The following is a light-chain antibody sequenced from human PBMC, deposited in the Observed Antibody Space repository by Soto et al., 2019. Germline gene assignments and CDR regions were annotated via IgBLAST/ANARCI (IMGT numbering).Light chain of an antibody. CDR2: DAS. V-gene: IGKV1-33*01. J-gene: IGKJ5*01. Sequence: DIPMTQSPSSLSASVGDRVTITCRASQDISNYLNWYQQRPGKAPKLLIYDASNLDRGVPSRFSGTLSGTHFTFAITSLQPEDVATYYCQQSDRLPITFGQGTRLEI. CDR3: QQSDRLPIT. CDR1: QDISNY.